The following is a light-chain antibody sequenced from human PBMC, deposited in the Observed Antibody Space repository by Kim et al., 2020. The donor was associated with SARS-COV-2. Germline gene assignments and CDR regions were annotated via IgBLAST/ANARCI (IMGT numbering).Light chain of an antibody. Sequence: DIQMTRSPSTLSASVGDRVTITCRASQSISSRLAWYQQKPGKAPKLLIYKASGLQSGVPSRFSGSESGTEFTLTISSLQPDDFATYYCQQYNSYPWTFGQGTKVDIK. CDR3: QQYNSYPWT. CDR2: KAS. V-gene: IGKV1-5*03. J-gene: IGKJ1*01. CDR1: QSISSR.